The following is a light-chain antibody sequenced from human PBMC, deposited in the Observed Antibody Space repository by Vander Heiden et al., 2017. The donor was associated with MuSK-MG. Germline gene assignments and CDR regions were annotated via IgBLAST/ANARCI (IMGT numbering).Light chain of an antibody. CDR3: QQSDSTPLT. J-gene: IGKJ4*01. CDR2: AAS. Sequence: DIQMTQSPSSLSASVGDRVTITCRASQSISSYLNWYQQKPGKAPELLIYAASSLQSRVPSRFSGSGSGTDFTLTIIRLQPEDFATYYCQQSDSTPLTFGGGTKVEIK. CDR1: QSISSY. V-gene: IGKV1-39*01.